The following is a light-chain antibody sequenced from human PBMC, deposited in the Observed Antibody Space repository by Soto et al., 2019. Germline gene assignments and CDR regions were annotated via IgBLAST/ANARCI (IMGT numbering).Light chain of an antibody. Sequence: EIVLTQSPGTLSLSPGERVTLSCRASQTVSSNYLAWYQQKPRQAPRLLIYGASSRATGIPDRFSGSGSGTDFTLTISRLEPEDFAVYYCQQYGSHPITFGQGTRLEIK. CDR2: GAS. V-gene: IGKV3-20*01. CDR3: QQYGSHPIT. J-gene: IGKJ5*01. CDR1: QTVSSNY.